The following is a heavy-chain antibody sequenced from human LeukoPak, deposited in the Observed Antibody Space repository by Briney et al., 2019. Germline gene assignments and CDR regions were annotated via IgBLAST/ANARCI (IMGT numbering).Heavy chain of an antibody. CDR2: ISYDGSNK. D-gene: IGHD3-10*01. J-gene: IGHJ4*02. CDR1: GFTFSGYS. V-gene: IGHV3-30*03. CDR3: ARDINVGSMVRGVIRD. Sequence: TGGSLRLSCAASGFTFSGYSMNWVRQAPGKGLEWVAVISYDGSNKYYADSVKGRFTISRDNSKNTLYLQMNSLRAEDTAVYYCARDINVGSMVRGVIRDWGQGTLVTVSS.